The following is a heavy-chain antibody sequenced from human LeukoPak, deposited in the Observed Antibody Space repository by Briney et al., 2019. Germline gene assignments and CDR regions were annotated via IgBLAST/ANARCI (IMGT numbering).Heavy chain of an antibody. Sequence: PGGSLRLSCAASGFTFTTFTMNWVCQAPGKGLEWVSAINRGGGGTYYADFVKGRFTISRDNSENTLYLQMNSLRAEDTATYYCAKGTERYREVSSFDSWGQGTQVTVSS. J-gene: IGHJ4*02. CDR1: GFTFTTFT. D-gene: IGHD3-10*01. CDR3: AKGTERYREVSSFDS. CDR2: INRGGGGT. V-gene: IGHV3-23*01.